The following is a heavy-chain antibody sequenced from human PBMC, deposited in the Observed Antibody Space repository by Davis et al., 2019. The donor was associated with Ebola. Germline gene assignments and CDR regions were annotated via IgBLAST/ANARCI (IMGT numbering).Heavy chain of an antibody. V-gene: IGHV3-7*03. J-gene: IGHJ6*03. CDR3: ARDYYYDSSGYGPSYYYYYMDV. CDR2: IKQDGSEK. D-gene: IGHD3-22*01. Sequence: GESLKISCAASGFTFSSYWMSWVRQAPGKGLEWVANIKQDGSEKYYVDSVKGRFTISRDNAKNSLYLQMNSLRAEDTAVYYCARDYYYDSSGYGPSYYYYYMDVWGKGTTVTVSS. CDR1: GFTFSSYW.